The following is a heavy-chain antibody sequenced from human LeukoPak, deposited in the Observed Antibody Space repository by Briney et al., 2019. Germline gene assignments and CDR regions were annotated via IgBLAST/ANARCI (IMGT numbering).Heavy chain of an antibody. D-gene: IGHD1-1*01. Sequence: SETLSLTCTVSGGSISSYYWSWIRQPPGKGLEWIGYIYYSGSTNYNPSLKSRVTISVDTSKNQFSLKLSSVTAADTAVYYCARGRPDSSWNDYYYYYMDVWGKGTTVTVSS. CDR3: ARGRPDSSWNDYYYYYMDV. CDR2: IYYSGST. CDR1: GGSISSYY. V-gene: IGHV4-59*01. J-gene: IGHJ6*03.